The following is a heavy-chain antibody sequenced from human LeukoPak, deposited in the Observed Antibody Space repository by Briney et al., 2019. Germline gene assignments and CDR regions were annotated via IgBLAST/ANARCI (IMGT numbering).Heavy chain of an antibody. J-gene: IGHJ4*02. CDR1: GFTFSSYS. D-gene: IGHD5-18*01. CDR2: ISSSSSYI. CDR3: AREPLRGAMVHFDY. Sequence: PGGSLILSCAASGFTFSSYSMNWVRQAPGKGLEWVSSISSSSSYIYYADSVKGRFTISRDNAKNSLYLQMNSLRAEDTAVYYCAREPLRGAMVHFDYWGQGTLVTVSS. V-gene: IGHV3-21*01.